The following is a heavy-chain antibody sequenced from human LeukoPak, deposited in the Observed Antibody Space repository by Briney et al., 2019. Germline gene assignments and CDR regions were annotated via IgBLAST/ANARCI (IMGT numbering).Heavy chain of an antibody. J-gene: IGHJ5*02. CDR2: INHSGST. CDR1: GGSFSGYY. V-gene: IGHV4-34*01. D-gene: IGHD3-10*01. Sequence: LETLSLTCAVYGGSFSGYYWGWIRQPPGKGLEWIGEINHSGSTNYNPSLKSRVTISVDTSKNQFSLKLSSVTAADTAVYYCARSKASGAFNWFDPWGQGTLVTVSS. CDR3: ARSKASGAFNWFDP.